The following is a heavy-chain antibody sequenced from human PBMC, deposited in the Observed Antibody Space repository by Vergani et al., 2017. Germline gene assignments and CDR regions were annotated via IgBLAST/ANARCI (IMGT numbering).Heavy chain of an antibody. CDR2: INHSGST. V-gene: IGHV4-34*01. CDR3: ARRSGIVYDIFSGTQYFFDF. Sequence: QVQLQQWGAGLLKPSETLSLICAVYGGSFSGYYWSWIRQPPGKGLEWIGEINHSGSTNYNPSLKSRVTISVDTSNNHFSLRLNSLTAADTAVYYCARRSGIVYDIFSGTQYFFDFWGQGTLVTVSS. D-gene: IGHD3-9*01. J-gene: IGHJ4*02. CDR1: GGSFSGYY.